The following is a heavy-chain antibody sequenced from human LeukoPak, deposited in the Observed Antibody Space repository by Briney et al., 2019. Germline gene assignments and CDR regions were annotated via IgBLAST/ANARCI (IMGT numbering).Heavy chain of an antibody. CDR2: IYYSGST. CDR3: ARERADGVFDY. V-gene: IGHV4-59*11. J-gene: IGHJ4*02. Sequence: SETLSLTCTVSGGSISSHYWSWIRQPPGKELEWIGYIYYSGSTNYNPSLKSRVTISVDTSKNQFSLKLSSVTAADTAVYYCARERADGVFDYWGQGTLVTVSS. CDR1: GGSISSHY. D-gene: IGHD5-24*01.